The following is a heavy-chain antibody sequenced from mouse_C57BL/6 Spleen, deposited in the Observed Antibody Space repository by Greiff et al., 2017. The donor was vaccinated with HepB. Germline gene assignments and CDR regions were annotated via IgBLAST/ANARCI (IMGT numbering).Heavy chain of an antibody. D-gene: IGHD2-3*01. J-gene: IGHJ2*01. Sequence: VKVVESGAELVRPGTSVKLSCKASGYTFTSYWMHWVKQRPGQGLEWIGVIDPSDSYTNYNQKFKGKATLTVDTSSSTAYMQLSSLTSEDSAVYYCARWLLRFYYFDYWGQGTTLTVSS. CDR2: IDPSDSYT. CDR1: GYTFTSYW. CDR3: ARWLLRFYYFDY. V-gene: IGHV1-59*01.